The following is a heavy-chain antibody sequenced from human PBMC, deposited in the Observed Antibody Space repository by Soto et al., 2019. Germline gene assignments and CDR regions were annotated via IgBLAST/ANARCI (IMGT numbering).Heavy chain of an antibody. J-gene: IGHJ4*02. CDR3: ARTLPNRQLFGS. CDR2: IHHSGRY. CDR1: GGSISSSNW. Sequence: PSETLSLTCAVSGGSISSSNWWSWVRQPPGKGLDWIGEIHHSGRYNYNPSLESRLTISIDTSKNQFSLRLASVTAADTAVYYCARTLPNRQLFGSWSQGTLVTVSS. D-gene: IGHD1-1*01. V-gene: IGHV4-4*02.